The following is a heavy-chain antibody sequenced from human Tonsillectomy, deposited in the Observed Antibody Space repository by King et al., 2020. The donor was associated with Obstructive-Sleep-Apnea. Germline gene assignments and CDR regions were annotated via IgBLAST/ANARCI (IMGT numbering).Heavy chain of an antibody. D-gene: IGHD3-10*01. CDR2: IFYSGST. Sequence: VPLQESGPGLVKPSETLSLTCTVSAGSISNSYWSWIRQPPGKGLEWIGHIFYSGSTNYNPSLKSRVTISVDTSKNQFSLKLSAVTAADTAVYYCARDNGYYYQQWGQGTLVTVSS. CDR1: AGSISNSY. J-gene: IGHJ4*02. V-gene: IGHV4-59*01. CDR3: ARDNGYYYQQ.